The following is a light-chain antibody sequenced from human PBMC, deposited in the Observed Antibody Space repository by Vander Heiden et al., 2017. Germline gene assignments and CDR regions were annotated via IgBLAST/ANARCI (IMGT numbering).Light chain of an antibody. CDR3: SSYTSSSTYV. Sequence: QSALTQPASVSWSPGQSITIPCPGTSSDLGGHNHVSWYQQHPGKAPKLIIYDVINRPSGDSDHFSGSKSGNTASLTISGLQAEDEADYYCSSYTSSSTYVFGTGTKVTVL. CDR1: SSDLGGHNH. CDR2: DVI. J-gene: IGLJ1*01. V-gene: IGLV2-14*01.